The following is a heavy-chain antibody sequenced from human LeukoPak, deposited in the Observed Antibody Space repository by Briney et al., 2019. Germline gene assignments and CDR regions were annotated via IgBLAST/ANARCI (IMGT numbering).Heavy chain of an antibody. CDR3: ASPLGRYDSSGTFKDY. D-gene: IGHD3-22*01. V-gene: IGHV5-51*01. CDR2: IYPGDSDT. CDR1: GYRFTSYW. Sequence: GESLKISCKGSGYRFTSYWIGWVRQMPGKGLEWMGIIYPGDSDTRYSPSFQGQVTISADKSISTAYLQWSSLKASDTAMYYCASPLGRYDSSGTFKDYWGQGTLVTVSS. J-gene: IGHJ4*02.